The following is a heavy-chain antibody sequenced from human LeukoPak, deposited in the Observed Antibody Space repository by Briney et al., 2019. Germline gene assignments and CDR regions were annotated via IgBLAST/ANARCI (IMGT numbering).Heavy chain of an antibody. CDR2: ISSSSSYI. D-gene: IGHD3-10*01. V-gene: IGHV3-21*01. J-gene: IGHJ4*02. Sequence: GGSLRLSCVASGFTFSAYSMNWVRQAPGKGLEWVSSISSSSSYIFYADSVKGRFTVSRDNAKNSLYLQMNSLRAEDTAVYSCARDLAGSGSYIDYWGQGTLVTVSS. CDR3: ARDLAGSGSYIDY. CDR1: GFTFSAYS.